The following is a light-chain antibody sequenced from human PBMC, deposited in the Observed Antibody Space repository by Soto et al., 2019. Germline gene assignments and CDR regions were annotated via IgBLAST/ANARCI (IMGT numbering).Light chain of an antibody. CDR1: QGISNH. CDR2: VAS. CDR3: QKYKSAPWT. Sequence: DIQMTQSPSSLSASVGDRVTITCRASQGISNHLAWYQQQPGKVPKLLIYVASTLQAGVPSRFRGSGSGTDFTLTISSLHPEDVATYYCQKYKSAPWTFGQGTKVEIK. J-gene: IGKJ1*01. V-gene: IGKV1-27*01.